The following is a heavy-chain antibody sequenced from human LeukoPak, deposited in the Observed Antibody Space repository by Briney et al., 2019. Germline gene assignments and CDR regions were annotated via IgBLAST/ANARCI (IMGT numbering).Heavy chain of an antibody. CDR3: AREGCSGGSCYFWFDP. J-gene: IGHJ5*02. Sequence: GASVKVSCKASGYTFTGYYMHWVRQAPGQGLEWMGWINPNSGGTNYAQKFQGRVTMTRDTSTSTAYMELSRLRSDDTAVYYCAREGCSGGSCYFWFDPWGQGTLVTVSS. D-gene: IGHD2-15*01. CDR2: INPNSGGT. V-gene: IGHV1-2*02. CDR1: GYTFTGYY.